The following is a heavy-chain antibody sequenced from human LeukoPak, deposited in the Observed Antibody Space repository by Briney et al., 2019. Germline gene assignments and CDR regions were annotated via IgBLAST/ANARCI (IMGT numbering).Heavy chain of an antibody. V-gene: IGHV4-39*07. CDR3: ARGGPLYYYDSSGYLGY. D-gene: IGHD3-22*01. CDR1: GGSISSSSYY. CDR2: IYYSGST. Sequence: SETLSLTCTVSGGSISSSSYYWGWIRQPPGKGPEWIGSIYYSGSTYYNPSLKSRVTISVDTSKNQFSLKLSSVTAADTAVYYCARGGPLYYYDSSGYLGYWGQGTLVTVSS. J-gene: IGHJ4*02.